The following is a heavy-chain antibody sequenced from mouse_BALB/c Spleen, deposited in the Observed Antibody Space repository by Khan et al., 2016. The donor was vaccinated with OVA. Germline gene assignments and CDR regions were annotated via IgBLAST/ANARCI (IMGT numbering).Heavy chain of an antibody. Sequence: EVELVESGGGLVMPGGSLKLSCAASGFTFSSYTMSWVRQTPEKRLEWVATISSGGDNTYYPDSVKGRFTISRDNAKNNLYLQMSSLQSEDTAFYYCARSNYGAFAYLGQGTLVTVSS. CDR3: ARSNYGAFAY. CDR2: ISSGGDNT. J-gene: IGHJ3*01. D-gene: IGHD1-1*02. CDR1: GFTFSSYT. V-gene: IGHV5-9*03.